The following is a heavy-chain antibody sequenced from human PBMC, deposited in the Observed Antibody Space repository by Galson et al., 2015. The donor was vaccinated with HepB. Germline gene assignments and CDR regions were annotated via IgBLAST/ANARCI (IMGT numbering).Heavy chain of an antibody. CDR2: ISSDGSKK. D-gene: IGHD1-1*01. CDR3: ARDRVPQVERLRNAFDI. Sequence: SLRLSCAASGFTFSSYAMHWVRQAPGKGLEWVAVISSDGSKKYFADSVKGRIAISRDNSKNTLYVQMNSLRVEDSAVYYCARDRVPQVERLRNAFDIWGQGTMVTVSS. CDR1: GFTFSSYA. J-gene: IGHJ3*02. V-gene: IGHV3-30*09.